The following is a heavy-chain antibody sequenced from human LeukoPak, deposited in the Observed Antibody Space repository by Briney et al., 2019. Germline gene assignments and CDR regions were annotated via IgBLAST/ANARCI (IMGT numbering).Heavy chain of an antibody. J-gene: IGHJ6*03. Sequence: SVKVSCKASGGTFSSYAISWVRQAPGQGLEWMGGIIPIFGTANYAQKFQGRVTITADESTSTAYMELSSLRSEDTAVYYCARDDGCSSTSCYWAYYYCMDVWGKGTMVTVSS. V-gene: IGHV1-69*13. CDR1: GGTFSSYA. D-gene: IGHD2-2*01. CDR3: ARDDGCSSTSCYWAYYYCMDV. CDR2: IIPIFGTA.